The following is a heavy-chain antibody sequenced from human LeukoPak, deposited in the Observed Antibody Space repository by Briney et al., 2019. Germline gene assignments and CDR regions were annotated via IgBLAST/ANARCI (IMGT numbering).Heavy chain of an antibody. CDR2: ISGSGGST. CDR3: AKERLPTTAFDY. V-gene: IGHV3-23*01. J-gene: IGHJ4*02. Sequence: PGGSLRLSCAASGFSFSTYAMSWVRQAPGKGLEWVSLISGSGGSTYYTDSVKGRFTISRDNSKNTLYLYMNSLRAVDTAIYYCAKERLPTTAFDYWGQGTLVTVSS. CDR1: GFSFSTYA. D-gene: IGHD4-17*01.